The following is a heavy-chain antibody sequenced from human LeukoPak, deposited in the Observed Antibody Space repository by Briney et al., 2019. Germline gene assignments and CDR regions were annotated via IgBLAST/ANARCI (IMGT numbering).Heavy chain of an antibody. CDR2: INHSGST. J-gene: IGHJ5*02. CDR1: GGSFSGYY. V-gene: IGHV4-34*01. Sequence: PSETLSLTCAVYGGSFSGYYWSWIRQPPGKGLEWIGEINHSGSTNYNPSLKSRVNISVDTSKNQFSLKLSSVTAADTAVYYCAVGSYYDFWSGAVRWFDPWGQGTLVTVSS. D-gene: IGHD3-3*01. CDR3: AVGSYYDFWSGAVRWFDP.